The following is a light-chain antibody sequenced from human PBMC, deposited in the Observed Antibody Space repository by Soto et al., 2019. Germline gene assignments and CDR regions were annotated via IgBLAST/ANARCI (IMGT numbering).Light chain of an antibody. CDR1: SSNIGSGYD. Sequence: QSVLTQPPSVSGAPGQGVTISCTGSSSNIGSGYDVHWYQQLPGTAPKLLIYDNNNRPSGVPDRFSGSRSATSASLTITGLQAEDEADYYCQSYDSSLSGFYVFGTGTKVTVL. CDR3: QSYDSSLSGFYV. V-gene: IGLV1-40*01. CDR2: DNN. J-gene: IGLJ1*01.